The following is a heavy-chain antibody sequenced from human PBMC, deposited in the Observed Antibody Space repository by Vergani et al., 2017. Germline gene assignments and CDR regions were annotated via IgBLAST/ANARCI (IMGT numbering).Heavy chain of an antibody. Sequence: QVQLVQSGAEVKKPGASVQVSCKASGYTLTSYGISWVRQAPGQGLEWMGWISAYNGNTNYAQKFQGRVTMITDTSTSTAYMELRSLRSDDTAVYYCARDTNYYDSSGYPDYWGQGTLVTVSS. D-gene: IGHD3-22*01. CDR2: ISAYNGNT. V-gene: IGHV1-18*04. J-gene: IGHJ4*02. CDR1: GYTLTSYG. CDR3: ARDTNYYDSSGYPDY.